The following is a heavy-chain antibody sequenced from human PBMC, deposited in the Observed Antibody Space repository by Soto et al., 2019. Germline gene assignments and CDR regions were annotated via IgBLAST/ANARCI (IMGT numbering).Heavy chain of an antibody. D-gene: IGHD4-17*01. CDR3: AKDPKYGDYYFDY. V-gene: IGHV3-30*18. Sequence: GGSLRLSCAASGFTFSSYGMHWVRQAPGKGLEWVAVISYDGSNKYYADSVKGRFTISRDNSKNTLYLQMNSLRAEDTAVYYCAKDPKYGDYYFDYWGQGTLVTVSS. J-gene: IGHJ4*02. CDR1: GFTFSSYG. CDR2: ISYDGSNK.